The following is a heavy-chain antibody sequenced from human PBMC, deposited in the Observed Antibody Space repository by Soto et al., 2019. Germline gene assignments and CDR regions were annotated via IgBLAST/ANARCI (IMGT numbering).Heavy chain of an antibody. CDR1: GGSVSIGDYL. V-gene: IGHV4-30-4*01. J-gene: IGHJ5*02. Sequence: SETLSLTCTVFGGSVSIGDYLWSWIRQRPGKGLEWIGYIHDSGNTYYDPSLKSRVTISLDTSKNQFSLKVTSMTAADTAMYFCARARGGDSGDYASLFDRWGQGNLVTVSS. CDR3: ARARGGDSGDYASLFDR. CDR2: IHDSGNT. D-gene: IGHD4-17*01.